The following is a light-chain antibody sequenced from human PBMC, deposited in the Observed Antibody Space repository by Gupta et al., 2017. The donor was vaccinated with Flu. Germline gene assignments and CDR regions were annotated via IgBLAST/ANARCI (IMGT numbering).Light chain of an antibody. CDR1: NSESKV. Sequence: SYVLTQPPSVSVAPGQTARISCGGENSESKVVHCHHQTPAQPPVVFFYDDNRRPAGLPARFSGSTSGNTATLTISRVEVGDEADYYCQVWDISRHQVFGGGTKVTVL. V-gene: IGLV3-21*02. J-gene: IGLJ3*02. CDR2: DDN. CDR3: QVWDISRHQV.